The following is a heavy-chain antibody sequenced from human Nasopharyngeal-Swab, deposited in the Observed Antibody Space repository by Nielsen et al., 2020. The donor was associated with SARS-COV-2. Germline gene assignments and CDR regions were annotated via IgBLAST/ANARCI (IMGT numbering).Heavy chain of an antibody. V-gene: IGHV4-4*02. CDR2: IYHSGST. D-gene: IGHD5-12*01. Sequence: SETLSLTCAVSGGSISSSNWWSWVRQPPGKGLEWIGEIYHSGSTNYNLSLKSRVTISVDKSKNQFSLKLSSVTAADTAVYYCARGIVATTLYSYFDYWGQGTLVTVSS. CDR3: ARGIVATTLYSYFDY. CDR1: GGSISSSNW. J-gene: IGHJ4*02.